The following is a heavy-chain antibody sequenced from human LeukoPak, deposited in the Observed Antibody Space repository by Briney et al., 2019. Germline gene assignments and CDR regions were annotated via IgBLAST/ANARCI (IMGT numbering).Heavy chain of an antibody. V-gene: IGHV3-73*01. J-gene: IGHJ4*02. CDR3: TREYCSSTSCYNY. CDR2: IRSKANSYAT. CDR1: VFTFSGSS. Sequence: PGGSLRLSCAASVFTFSGSSMHWVRQASGKGLEWVGRIRSKANSYATAYAASVKGRFTISRDDSKNTAYLQMNSLKTEDTAVYYCTREYCSSTSCYNYWGQGTLVTVSS. D-gene: IGHD2-2*02.